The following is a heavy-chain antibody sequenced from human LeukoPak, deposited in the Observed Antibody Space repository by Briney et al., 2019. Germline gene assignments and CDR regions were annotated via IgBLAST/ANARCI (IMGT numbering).Heavy chain of an antibody. J-gene: IGHJ6*04. D-gene: IGHD6-19*01. Sequence: PGGSLRLSCAASGFTFSSYGMHWVRQAPGKGLEWVAFIRYDGSNKYYADSVKGRFTISRDNSKNTLYLQMNSLRAEDTAVYYCAKGPPQWLDPGMDVWGKGTTVTVSS. V-gene: IGHV3-30*02. CDR1: GFTFSSYG. CDR2: IRYDGSNK. CDR3: AKGPPQWLDPGMDV.